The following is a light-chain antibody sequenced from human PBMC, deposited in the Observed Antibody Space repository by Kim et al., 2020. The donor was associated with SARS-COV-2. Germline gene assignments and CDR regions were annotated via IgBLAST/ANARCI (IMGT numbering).Light chain of an antibody. CDR1: QNVLYNSNNKNY. J-gene: IGKJ2*03. Sequence: ATINCKSSQNVLYNSNNKNYLAWYQQKPGQPPKLLIYWASTRESGVPDRFSGSGSGTDFTLTISSLQAEDVAVYYCQQYYSTPPYSFGQGTKLEI. CDR3: QQYYSTPPYS. V-gene: IGKV4-1*01. CDR2: WAS.